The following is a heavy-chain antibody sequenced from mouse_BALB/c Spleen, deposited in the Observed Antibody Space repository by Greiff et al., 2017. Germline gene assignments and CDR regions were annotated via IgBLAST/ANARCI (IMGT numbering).Heavy chain of an antibody. J-gene: IGHJ4*01. CDR2: INPSSGYT. V-gene: IGHV1-4*01. CDR1: GYTFTSYT. D-gene: IGHD1-1*01. CDR3: ARSGSSYRAMDY. Sequence: VMLVESGAELARPGASVKMSCKASGYTFTSYTMHWVKQRPGQGLEWIGYINPSSGYTNYNQKFKDKATLTADKSSSTAYMQLSSLTSEDSAVYYCARSGSSYRAMDYWGQGTSVTVSS.